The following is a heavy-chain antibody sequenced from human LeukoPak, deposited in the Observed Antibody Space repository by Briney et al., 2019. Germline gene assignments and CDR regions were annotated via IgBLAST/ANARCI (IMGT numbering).Heavy chain of an antibody. V-gene: IGHV3-30*02. CDR3: AKDKASGKDY. Sequence: TGGSLRLSCVVSGLTFSSYGMHWVRQAPGKGLEWVAFIRNDGSNKYYGGSVKGRFTISRDNSRNTVYLQMNSLRTEDTALYYCAKDKASGKDYWGQGTLVTVSS. J-gene: IGHJ4*02. D-gene: IGHD4-23*01. CDR1: GLTFSSYG. CDR2: IRNDGSNK.